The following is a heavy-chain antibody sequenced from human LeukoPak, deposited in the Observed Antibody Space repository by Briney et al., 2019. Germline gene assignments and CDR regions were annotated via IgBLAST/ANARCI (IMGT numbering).Heavy chain of an antibody. Sequence: GGSLRLSCAASGFTFSSYSMNWVRQAPGKGLEWVSSISSSSSYIYYADSVKGRFTISRDNSKNTLYLQMNSLRAEDTAVYYCANLIAAAGRAPRGYWGQGTLVTVSS. V-gene: IGHV3-21*04. J-gene: IGHJ4*02. CDR2: ISSSSSYI. CDR3: ANLIAAAGRAPRGY. CDR1: GFTFSSYS. D-gene: IGHD6-13*01.